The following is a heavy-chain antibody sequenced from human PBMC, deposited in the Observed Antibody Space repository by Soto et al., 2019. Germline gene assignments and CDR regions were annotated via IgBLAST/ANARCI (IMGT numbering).Heavy chain of an antibody. CDR1: GFTFSSYG. CDR3: ARDASSGELDY. J-gene: IGHJ4*02. D-gene: IGHD4-17*01. CDR2: IWYDGSNK. Sequence: GGSLRLSCAASGFTFSSYGMHWVRQAPGKGLEWVAVIWYDGSNKYYADSVKGRFTISRDNSKNTLYLQMNSLRAEYTAVYYCARDASSGELDYWGQGTLVTVSS. V-gene: IGHV3-33*01.